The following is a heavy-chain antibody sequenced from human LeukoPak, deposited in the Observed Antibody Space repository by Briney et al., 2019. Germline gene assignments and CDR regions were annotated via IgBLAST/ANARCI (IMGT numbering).Heavy chain of an antibody. Sequence: KPSETLSLTCAVYGGSFSGYYWSWIRQPPGKGLEWIGEINHSGSTNYNPSLKSRVTISVDTSKNQFSLKLSSVTAADTAVYYCARRSPDAFDTWGQGTMVTVSS. CDR2: INHSGST. CDR3: ARRSPDAFDT. D-gene: IGHD5-24*01. CDR1: GGSFSGYY. V-gene: IGHV4-34*01. J-gene: IGHJ3*02.